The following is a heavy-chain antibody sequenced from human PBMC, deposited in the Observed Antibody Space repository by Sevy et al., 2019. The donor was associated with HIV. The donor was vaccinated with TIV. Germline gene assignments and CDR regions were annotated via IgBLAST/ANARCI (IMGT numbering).Heavy chain of an antibody. J-gene: IGHJ4*02. V-gene: IGHV1-2*02. CDR1: GYTFTGQY. Sequence: ASVKVFCKASGYTFTGQYIHWVRQAPGQGLEWMGWINPNSGDTNYAQEFQGRVTMTRDTSISTAYMELSGLKSDDTAVYYCSRDLRLRGYSYGCFDYRGQGTLVTVSS. CDR2: INPNSGDT. D-gene: IGHD5-18*01. CDR3: SRDLRLRGYSYGCFDY.